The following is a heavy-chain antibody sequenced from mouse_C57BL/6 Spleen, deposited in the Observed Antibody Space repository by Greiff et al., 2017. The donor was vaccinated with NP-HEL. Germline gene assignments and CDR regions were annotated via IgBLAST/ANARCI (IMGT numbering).Heavy chain of an antibody. D-gene: IGHD1-1*01. Sequence: QVQLQQPGAELVKPGASVKLSCKASGYTFTSYWMHWVKQRPGQGLEWIGMIHPNSGSTNYNEKFKSKATLTVDKSSSTAYMQLSSLTSEDSAVYYCARGSVTTVVARDAMDYWGQGTSVTVSS. CDR2: IHPNSGST. V-gene: IGHV1-64*01. CDR1: GYTFTSYW. CDR3: ARGSVTTVVARDAMDY. J-gene: IGHJ4*01.